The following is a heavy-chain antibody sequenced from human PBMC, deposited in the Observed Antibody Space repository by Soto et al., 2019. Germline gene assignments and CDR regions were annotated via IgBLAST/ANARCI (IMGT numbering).Heavy chain of an antibody. CDR3: ARVIAAAADFDY. J-gene: IGHJ4*02. CDR2: ISAYNRNT. V-gene: IGHV1-18*01. CDR1: GYTFTSYG. D-gene: IGHD6-13*01. Sequence: ASVKVPCKASGYTFTSYGLSWVRQAPGQGLEWMGWISAYNRNTNYAQKLQGRVTMTTDTSTSTAYMELRSLRSDDTAVYYCARVIAAAADFDYWGQGTLVTVSS.